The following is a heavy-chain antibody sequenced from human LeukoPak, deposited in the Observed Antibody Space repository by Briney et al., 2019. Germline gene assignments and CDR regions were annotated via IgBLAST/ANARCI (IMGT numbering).Heavy chain of an antibody. V-gene: IGHV1-69*04. Sequence: ASVKVSCKASGGTFSSCAISWVRQAPGQGLEWMGRIIPILGIANYAQKFQGRVTITADKSTSTAYMELSSLRSEDTAVYYCASSQITYGSGSYFSPNPYYYYYGMDVWGQGTTVTVSS. CDR1: GGTFSSCA. J-gene: IGHJ6*02. CDR3: ASSQITYGSGSYFSPNPYYYYYGMDV. D-gene: IGHD3-10*01. CDR2: IIPILGIA.